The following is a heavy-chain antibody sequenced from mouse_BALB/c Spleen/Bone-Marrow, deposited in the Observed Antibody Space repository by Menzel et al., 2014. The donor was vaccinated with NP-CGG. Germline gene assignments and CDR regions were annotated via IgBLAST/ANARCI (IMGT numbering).Heavy chain of an antibody. CDR2: ISSGGSYT. J-gene: IGHJ4*01. CDR3: ARQDSYALDS. CDR1: GFTFGTYA. Sequence: EVQGVESGGTLVKPGGSLKLSCAASGFTFGTYAMSWVRQTPEKRLEWVGTISSGGSYTYYPDSVKGRFTISRDNAKNTLYLQMSRLRSEDTAMYYCARQDSYALDSWGQGISVTVSS. V-gene: IGHV5-9-3*01.